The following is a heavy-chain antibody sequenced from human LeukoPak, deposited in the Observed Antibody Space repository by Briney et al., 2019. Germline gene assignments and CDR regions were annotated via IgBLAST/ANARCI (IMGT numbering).Heavy chain of an antibody. CDR1: GFTFSNYW. D-gene: IGHD3-22*01. CDR2: INSDGSST. J-gene: IGHJ4*02. V-gene: IGHV3-74*01. CDR3: ARVTYYYDSSGLRAQYYFDY. Sequence: PGGSLRLSCAASGFTFSNYWMHWVRHAPGKGLVWVSRINSDGSSTSYADSVKGRFTISRDNAKNTLYLQMNSLRAEDTAVYYCARVTYYYDSSGLRAQYYFDYWGQGTLVTVSS.